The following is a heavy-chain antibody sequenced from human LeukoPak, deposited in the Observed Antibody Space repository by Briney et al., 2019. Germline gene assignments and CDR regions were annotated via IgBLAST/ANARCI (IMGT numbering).Heavy chain of an antibody. CDR1: GFTFSSYG. CDR3: ARKDSNRYYYYMDV. D-gene: IGHD4-11*01. J-gene: IGHJ6*03. CDR2: IRYDGSNK. Sequence: GGSLRLSCAASGFTFSSYGMHWVRQAPGKGLEWVAFIRYDGSNKYYADSVKGRFTISRDNAKNSLYLQMNSLRAEDTAVYYCARKDSNRYYYYMDVWGKGTTATVSS. V-gene: IGHV3-30*02.